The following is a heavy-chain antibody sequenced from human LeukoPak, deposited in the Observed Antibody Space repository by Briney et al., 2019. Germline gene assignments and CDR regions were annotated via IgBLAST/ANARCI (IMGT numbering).Heavy chain of an antibody. CDR3: ARGATLGY. CDR2: INFGGSYT. CDR1: GFTFSDYY. V-gene: IGHV3-11*05. J-gene: IGHJ4*02. Sequence: GGSLRLSCAASGFTFSDYYMTWTRQAPGKGLEWISHINFGGSYTNYAASVKGRLTISRDNVNNSLYLHMNSLRAEDTAVYYCARGATLGYWGRGTLVTVSS. D-gene: IGHD7-27*01.